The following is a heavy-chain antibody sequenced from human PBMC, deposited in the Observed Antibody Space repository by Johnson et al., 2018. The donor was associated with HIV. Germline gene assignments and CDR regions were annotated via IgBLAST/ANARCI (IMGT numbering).Heavy chain of an antibody. CDR2: IRYDGSNK. CDR1: GFTFSNYG. J-gene: IGHJ3*02. D-gene: IGHD6-13*01. V-gene: IGHV3-30*02. Sequence: QVQLVESGGGLVQPGGSLRLSCAASGFTFSNYGMHWVRQAPGKGLEWVAFIRYDGSNKYYADSVKGRFTISRDNSKNTLYLQMNSLRAEDTAVYYCAKDRLRIAAAGGGAFDIWGQGTMVTVSS. CDR3: AKDRLRIAAAGGGAFDI.